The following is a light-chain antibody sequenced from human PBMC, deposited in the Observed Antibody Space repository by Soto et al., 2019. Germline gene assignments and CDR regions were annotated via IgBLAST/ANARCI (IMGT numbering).Light chain of an antibody. J-gene: IGKJ4*01. CDR3: HQRSNWPPFT. V-gene: IGKV3-11*01. CDR2: DAS. Sequence: EIVLTQSPATLSLSPGERATLSCRASQSISDFLAWYQQKPGQAPRLLIYDASKRATDIPDRFIGSGSGTDFTLTISSLEPEDFAVYYCHQRSNWPPFTFGGGTKVEL. CDR1: QSISDF.